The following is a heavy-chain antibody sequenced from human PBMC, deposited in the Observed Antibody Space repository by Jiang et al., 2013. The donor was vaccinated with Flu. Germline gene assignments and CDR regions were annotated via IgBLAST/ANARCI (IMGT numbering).Heavy chain of an antibody. CDR2: IKQDGSEK. Sequence: GVLVQPGGSLRLSCAASGFTFSSFWMSWVRQIPGKGLEWVANIKQDGSEKYYVDSVRGRFTISRDNPKSSLYLQMNSLRAEDTAVYYCARSSSGYFDSWGQGTLVAVSS. CDR3: ARSSSGYFDS. CDR1: GFTFSSFW. J-gene: IGHJ4*02. V-gene: IGHV3-7*01. D-gene: IGHD3-10*01.